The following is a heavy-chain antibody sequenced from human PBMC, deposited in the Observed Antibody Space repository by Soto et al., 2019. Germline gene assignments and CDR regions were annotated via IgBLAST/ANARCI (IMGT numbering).Heavy chain of an antibody. D-gene: IGHD6-19*01. CDR2: ISDTGAST. J-gene: IGHJ4*02. Sequence: EVRLLEAGGGLKQPGGSLRLSCAASGFTFKESAMNWVRQAPGKGLEWVASISDTGASTWYAESVRGRLSSSRDNSKDSLYVPMNSRRGEDTAVYYCAKGRGSGWAWYFDNWGQGTLVTVSS. V-gene: IGHV3-23*01. CDR1: GFTFKESA. CDR3: AKGRGSGWAWYFDN.